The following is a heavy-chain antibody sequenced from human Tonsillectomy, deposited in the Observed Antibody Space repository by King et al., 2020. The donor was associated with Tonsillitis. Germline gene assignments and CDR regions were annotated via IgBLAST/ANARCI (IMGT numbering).Heavy chain of an antibody. J-gene: IGHJ4*02. CDR3: AADTYYFESSGYSRCNY. D-gene: IGHD3-22*01. Sequence: QLVQSGAEVKKPGASVKVSCKPSGYPFTSYGITWVRQAPGQGLEWMGWISSNNGKTNHAQKFQGRVTMTTETSTSTAYMELTSLRYDDTAVYYCAADTYYFESSGYSRCNYWGPGTLVTVSS. V-gene: IGHV1-18*01. CDR1: GYPFTSYG. CDR2: ISSNNGKT.